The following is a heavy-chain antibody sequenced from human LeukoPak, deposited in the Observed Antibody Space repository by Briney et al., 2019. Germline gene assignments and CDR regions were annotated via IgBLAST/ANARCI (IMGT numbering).Heavy chain of an antibody. CDR3: ARGGAARPDF. CDR2: IKADGGEK. Sequence: PGGSLRLSCAASGFTFSTYWMNWFRQTPGKGLEWVAKIKADGGEKDHVASVKGRFTISRDNAKNSLYLQMNSLRVEDTAVYYCARGGAARPDFWGQGTLVTASS. CDR1: GFTFSTYW. D-gene: IGHD6-6*01. J-gene: IGHJ4*02. V-gene: IGHV3-7*01.